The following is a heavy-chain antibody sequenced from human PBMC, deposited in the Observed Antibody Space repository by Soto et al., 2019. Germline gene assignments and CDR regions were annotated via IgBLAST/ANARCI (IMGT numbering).Heavy chain of an antibody. CDR1: GYIFTGHY. Sequence: ASVKVSCKASGYIFTGHYIHWVRQAPEQGPEWMGEIGPESGATRYAQRFQGRVTMTRDMSITTVYMELNNLSPDDTAVYYCGRGRSGQIVVFYWGQGTPVTVSS. CDR3: GRGRSGQIVVFY. CDR2: IGPESGAT. D-gene: IGHD1-26*01. V-gene: IGHV1-2*02. J-gene: IGHJ4*02.